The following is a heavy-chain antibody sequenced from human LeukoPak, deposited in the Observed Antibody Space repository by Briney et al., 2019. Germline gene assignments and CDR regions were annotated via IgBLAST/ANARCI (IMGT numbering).Heavy chain of an antibody. J-gene: IGHJ4*02. V-gene: IGHV3-48*03. CDR3: ARLMVTATSDY. D-gene: IGHD2-21*02. Sequence: GGSLRLSCAASGFTFSSYEMNWVRQAPGKGLEWISYISSSGSTIYYADSVKGRFTISRDNAKNSLYLQMNSLRAEDTAVYYCARLMVTATSDYWGQGTLVTVSS. CDR1: GFTFSSYE. CDR2: ISSSGSTI.